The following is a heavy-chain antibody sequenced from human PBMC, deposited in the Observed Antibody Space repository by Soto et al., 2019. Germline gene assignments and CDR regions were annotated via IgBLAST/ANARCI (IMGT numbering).Heavy chain of an antibody. CDR1: GYTFTGYY. CDR3: ARTGADGSNAHVKFKSFQH. CDR2: INPNSGGT. Sequence: ASVKVSCKASGYTFTGYYMHWVRQAPGQGLEWMGWINPNSGGTNYAQKFPGWVIMTRERSNSTAYMELSRLRSDDTAVYFCARTGADGSNAHVKFKSFQHWGKGTLVTVSS. J-gene: IGHJ1*01. D-gene: IGHD6-13*01. V-gene: IGHV1-2*04.